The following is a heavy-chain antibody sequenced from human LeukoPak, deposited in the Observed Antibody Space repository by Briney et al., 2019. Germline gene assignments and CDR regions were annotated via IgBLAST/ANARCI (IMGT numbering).Heavy chain of an antibody. CDR1: GFTFSSYA. CDR3: AKDVIPPLQTGNWFDP. CDR2: ISGSGGST. Sequence: PGGSLRLSCAASGFTFSSYAMSWVRQAPGKGLEWVSAISGSGGSTYYADSVKGRFTISRDNSKNTLYLQMNSLRAEDTAVYYCAKDVIPPLQTGNWFDPWGQGTLVTVSS. V-gene: IGHV3-23*01. D-gene: IGHD4-11*01. J-gene: IGHJ5*02.